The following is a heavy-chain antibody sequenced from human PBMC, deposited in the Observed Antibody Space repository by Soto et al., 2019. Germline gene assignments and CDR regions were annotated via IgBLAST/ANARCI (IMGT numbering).Heavy chain of an antibody. CDR2: ISGSGGST. Sequence: GGSLRLSCAASGFTFSSYAMSWVRQAPGKGLEWVSAISGSGGSTYYADSVKGRFTISRDNSKNTLYLQMNSLRAEDTAVYYCAKGGGSGSYYRAQVGAFDIWGQGTMVTVSS. CDR1: GFTFSSYA. CDR3: AKGGGSGSYYRAQVGAFDI. D-gene: IGHD3-10*01. J-gene: IGHJ3*02. V-gene: IGHV3-23*01.